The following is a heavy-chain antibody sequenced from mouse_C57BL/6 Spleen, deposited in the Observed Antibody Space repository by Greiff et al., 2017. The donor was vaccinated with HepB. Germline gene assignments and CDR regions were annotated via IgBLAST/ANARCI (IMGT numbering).Heavy chain of an antibody. CDR2: ISDGGSYT. J-gene: IGHJ1*03. CDR3: ASPGSSYGWYFDV. Sequence: EVQLQESGGGLVKPGGSLKLSCAASGFTFSSYAMSWVRQTPEKRLEWVATISDGGSYTYYPDNVKGRFTISRDNAKNNLYLQMSHLKSEDTAMYYCASPGSSYGWYFDVWGTGTTVTVSS. V-gene: IGHV5-4*01. CDR1: GFTFSSYA. D-gene: IGHD1-1*01.